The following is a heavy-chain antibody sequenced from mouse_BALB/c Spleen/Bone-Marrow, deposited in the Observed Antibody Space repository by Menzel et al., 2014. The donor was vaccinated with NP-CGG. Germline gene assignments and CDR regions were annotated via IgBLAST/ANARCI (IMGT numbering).Heavy chain of an antibody. CDR3: ARDSNDY. V-gene: IGHV5-6-3*01. CDR2: INSNGGST. Sequence: EVQLQESGGGLVQPGGSLKLSCAASGFTFGSSGMSWVRQTPDKRLELVATINSNGGSTYYPDSVKGRFTISRDNAKNTLYLQMSSLKSEDTAMYYCARDSNDYWGQGTTLTVSS. CDR1: GFTFGSSG. J-gene: IGHJ2*01.